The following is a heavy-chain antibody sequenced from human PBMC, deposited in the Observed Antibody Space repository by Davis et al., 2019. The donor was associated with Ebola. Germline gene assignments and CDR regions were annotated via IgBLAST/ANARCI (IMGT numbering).Heavy chain of an antibody. V-gene: IGHV1-69*04. J-gene: IGHJ4*02. CDR3: ARDIVVVDGGDY. D-gene: IGHD2-15*01. Sequence: SSVKVSCKASGGTFSSYTISWVRQAPGQGLEWMGRIIPILGIANYAQKFQGRVTITADKSTSTAYMELSSLRSEDTAVYYCARDIVVVDGGDYWGQGTLVTVSS. CDR2: IIPILGIA. CDR1: GGTFSSYT.